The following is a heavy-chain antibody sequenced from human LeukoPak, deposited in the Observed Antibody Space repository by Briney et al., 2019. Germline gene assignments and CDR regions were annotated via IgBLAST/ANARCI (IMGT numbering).Heavy chain of an antibody. CDR2: IYYSGST. Sequence: SQTLSLTCTVSGGSISSGGYYWSWIRQHPGKGLEWIGYIYYSGSTYYNPSLKSRVTISVDTSKNQFSLKLSSVTAADTAVYYCARESPQFPGIALAGTLAFDIWGQGTMVTVSS. CDR3: ARESPQFPGIALAGTLAFDI. CDR1: GGSISSGGYY. V-gene: IGHV4-31*03. J-gene: IGHJ3*02. D-gene: IGHD6-19*01.